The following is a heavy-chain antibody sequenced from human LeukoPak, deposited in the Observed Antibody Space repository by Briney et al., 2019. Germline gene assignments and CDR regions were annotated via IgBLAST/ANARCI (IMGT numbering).Heavy chain of an antibody. CDR1: SGSISSSSYY. CDR3: ARAVVAGRGYFDY. V-gene: IGHV4-39*07. Sequence: SETLSLTCTVSSGSISSSSYYWGWIRQPPGKGLEWIGSIYYSGSTYYNPSLKSRVTISVDTSKNQFSLKLSSVTAADTAVYYCARAVVAGRGYFDYWGQGTLVTVSS. D-gene: IGHD6-19*01. CDR2: IYYSGST. J-gene: IGHJ4*02.